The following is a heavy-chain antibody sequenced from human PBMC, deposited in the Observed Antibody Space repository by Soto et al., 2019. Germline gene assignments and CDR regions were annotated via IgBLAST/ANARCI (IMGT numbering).Heavy chain of an antibody. CDR3: ARGPLWFGELVPPYFDY. Sequence: GGSLRLSCAASGFTFSNAWMHWVRQAPGKGLEWVGRIVSKTDGGTADYAAHVKGRFTISRDNAKNSLYLQMNSLRAEDTAVYYCARGPLWFGELVPPYFDYWGQGTLVTVSS. CDR1: GFTFSNAW. D-gene: IGHD3-10*01. CDR2: IVSKTDGGTA. V-gene: IGHV3-15*07. J-gene: IGHJ4*02.